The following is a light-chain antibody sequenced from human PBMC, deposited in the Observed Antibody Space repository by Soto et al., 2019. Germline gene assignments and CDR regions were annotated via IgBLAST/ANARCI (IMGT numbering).Light chain of an antibody. V-gene: IGKV3-15*01. J-gene: IGKJ1*01. Sequence: EIVMTQSPATLSESPGERATLSCRASQSVSSNLAWYQQKPVQAPRLLIYGASTRATGIPARFSGSGSGTEFTLTISSLQSEDFAVYYCQQYNNWPPWTFGQGTKVEIK. CDR3: QQYNNWPPWT. CDR2: GAS. CDR1: QSVSSN.